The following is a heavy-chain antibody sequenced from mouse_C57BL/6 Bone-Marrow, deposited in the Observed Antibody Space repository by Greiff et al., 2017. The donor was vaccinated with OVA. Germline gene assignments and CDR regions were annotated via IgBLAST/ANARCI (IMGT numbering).Heavy chain of an antibody. CDR3: TRRKNEYDYWRYFDY. CDR2: IYPGNSDT. Sequence: VQLQQSGTVLARPGASVKMSCKTSGYTFTSYWMHWVKQRPGQGLEWIGAIYPGNSDTSYNQKFKGKAKLTAVTSASTAYIELSSLTNEDSAVYCCTRRKNEYDYWRYFDYWGQGTTLTVSS. V-gene: IGHV1-5*01. CDR1: GYTFTSYW. D-gene: IGHD2-4*01. J-gene: IGHJ2*01.